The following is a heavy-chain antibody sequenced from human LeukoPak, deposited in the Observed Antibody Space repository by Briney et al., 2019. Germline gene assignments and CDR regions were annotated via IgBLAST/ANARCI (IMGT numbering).Heavy chain of an antibody. D-gene: IGHD1-7*01. Sequence: PSETLSLTCSVSGASISLYYWGWIRQPAGKGLEWIGRIYTSGSTNYNPSLKSRVTISVDTSKNQFSLKLSSVTAADTAVYYCARYNWNYVSDYWGQGTLVTVSS. CDR1: GASISLYY. V-gene: IGHV4-4*07. CDR2: IYTSGST. CDR3: ARYNWNYVSDY. J-gene: IGHJ4*02.